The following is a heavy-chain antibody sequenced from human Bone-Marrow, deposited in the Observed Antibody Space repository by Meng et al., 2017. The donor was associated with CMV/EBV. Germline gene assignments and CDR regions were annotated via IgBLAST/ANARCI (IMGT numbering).Heavy chain of an antibody. J-gene: IGHJ4*02. CDR2: INPNSGGT. V-gene: IGHV1-2*02. CDR3: ARTIFGASPSVDY. D-gene: IGHD3-3*01. Sequence: ASVKVSCKASGYTFTGYFMYWVRRAPGQGLEWMGWINPNSGGTNYAQKFQGRVTMTMDTSISTAYIELSRLTSDDTAVYYCARTIFGASPSVDYWGQGTLVTVSS. CDR1: GYTFTGYF.